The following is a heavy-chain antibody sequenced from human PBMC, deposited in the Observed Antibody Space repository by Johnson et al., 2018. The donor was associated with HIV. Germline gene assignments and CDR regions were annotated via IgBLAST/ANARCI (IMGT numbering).Heavy chain of an antibody. CDR2: IKQHGSEK. D-gene: IGHD3-3*01. CDR3: ARGRGLQFLEWPTGLWSAFDI. CDR1: GFTFRSYW. J-gene: IGHJ3*02. V-gene: IGHV3-7*02. Sequence: VQLVESGGGLIKPGGSLRLSCAASGFTFRSYWMSWVRQAPGKGLEWVANIKQHGSEKYYVDSVKGRFTISRDNAKNSLFLQMNTLRAEDTAVYYCARGRGLQFLEWPTGLWSAFDIWGQGTMVTVSS.